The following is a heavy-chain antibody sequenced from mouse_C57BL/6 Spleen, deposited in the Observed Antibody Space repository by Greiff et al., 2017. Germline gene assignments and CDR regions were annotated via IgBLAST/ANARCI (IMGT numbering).Heavy chain of an antibody. CDR3: ARFGYYGSSYYAMDY. D-gene: IGHD1-1*01. V-gene: IGHV1-80*01. J-gene: IGHJ4*01. Sequence: VMLVESGAELVKPGASVKISCKASGYAFRSYWMNWVKQRPGKGLEWIGQIYPGDGDTNYNGKFKGKATLTADKSSSTAYMQLSSLTSEDSAVYFCARFGYYGSSYYAMDYWGQGTSVTVSS. CDR1: GYAFRSYW. CDR2: IYPGDGDT.